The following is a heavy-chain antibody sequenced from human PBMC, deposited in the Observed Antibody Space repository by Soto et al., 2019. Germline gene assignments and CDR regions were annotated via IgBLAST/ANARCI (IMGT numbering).Heavy chain of an antibody. Sequence: EVQLVESGGDLVQPGGSLRVSCAASGFTFRSHRIHWVRQAPGKGLEWVSRIDTDGGGTGYVDSVKGRFTISTDNAKNTVYLQMNGLRAEDTAVYYCAMVFDLWGQGTLVTVSS. CDR3: AMVFDL. J-gene: IGHJ5*02. CDR1: GFTFRSHR. V-gene: IGHV3-74*01. CDR2: IDTDGGGT.